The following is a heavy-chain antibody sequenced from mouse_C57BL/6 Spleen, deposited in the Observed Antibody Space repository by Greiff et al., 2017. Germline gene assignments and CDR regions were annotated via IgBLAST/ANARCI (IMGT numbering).Heavy chain of an antibody. V-gene: IGHV1-53*01. D-gene: IGHD1-1*01. CDR2: INPSNGGT. J-gene: IGHJ1*03. CDR1: GYTFTSYW. CDR3: ARSRSSFEGYFDV. Sequence: VQLQQPGTELVKPGASVKLSCKASGYTFTSYWMHWVKQRPGQGLEWIGNINPSNGGTNYNEKFKSKATLTVDKSSSTAYRQLSSLTSEDSAVYYCARSRSSFEGYFDVWGTGTTVTVSS.